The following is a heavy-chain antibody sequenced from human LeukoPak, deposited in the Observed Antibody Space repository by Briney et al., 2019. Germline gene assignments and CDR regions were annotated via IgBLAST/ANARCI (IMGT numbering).Heavy chain of an antibody. D-gene: IGHD3-22*01. CDR2: IYYSGST. CDR1: GGSISSSSYY. J-gene: IGHJ4*02. V-gene: IGHV4-39*07. CDR3: ARGGYYYDR. Sequence: SETLSLTCTVSGGSISSSSYYWGWIRQPPGKGLEWIGSIYYSGSTYYNPSLKSRVTISVDTSKNQFSLKLSSVTAADTAVYYCARGGYYYDRWGQGTLVTVSS.